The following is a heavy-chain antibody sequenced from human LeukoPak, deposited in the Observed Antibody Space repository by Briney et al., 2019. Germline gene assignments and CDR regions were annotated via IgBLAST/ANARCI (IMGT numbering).Heavy chain of an antibody. V-gene: IGHV3-48*03. J-gene: IGHJ3*02. CDR2: ISSSGSTI. D-gene: IGHD3-22*01. CDR1: GFTFSSYE. CDR3: AREAKSRVVVITTSSSKNDAFDI. Sequence: PGGSLRLYCVASGFTFSSYEMNWVRQAPGKGLEWISYISSSGSTIYNAESVKGRFTISRDNAKNSLYLQMNSLRDEDTAVYYCAREAKSRVVVITTSSSKNDAFDIWGQGTMVTVSS.